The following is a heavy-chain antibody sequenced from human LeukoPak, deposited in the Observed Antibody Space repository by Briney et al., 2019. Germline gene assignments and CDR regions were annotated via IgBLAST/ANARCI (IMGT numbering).Heavy chain of an antibody. CDR1: GFTVSSNY. J-gene: IGHJ5*02. D-gene: IGHD2/OR15-2a*01. Sequence: PGGSLRLSCAASGFTVSSNYMSWVRQAPGKGLEWVACISSSGNYLYYADSVKGRFIISRDDDKNSLHLQMNILRAEDTAVYYCVRDHQPEVPTSDNSPSAWGQGTLVTVSS. CDR3: VRDHQPEVPTSDNSPSA. V-gene: IGHV3-21*01. CDR2: ISSSGNYL.